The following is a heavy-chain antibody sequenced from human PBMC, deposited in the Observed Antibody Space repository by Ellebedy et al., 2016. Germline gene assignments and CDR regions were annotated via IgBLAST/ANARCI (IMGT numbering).Heavy chain of an antibody. D-gene: IGHD2-15*01. CDR2: INTKTGNP. CDR3: ARGGGICSSKCCFDF. J-gene: IGHJ3*01. V-gene: IGHV7-4-1*02. CDR1: GYTFTNYG. Sequence: ASVKVSCKASGYTFTNYGVNWVRQVPGQGLEWMGWINTKTGNPTYVQGFTGRFVFSLDTSVTTAYLEISSLEAEDTAVYFCARGGGICSSKCCFDFWGQGTMVTVSS.